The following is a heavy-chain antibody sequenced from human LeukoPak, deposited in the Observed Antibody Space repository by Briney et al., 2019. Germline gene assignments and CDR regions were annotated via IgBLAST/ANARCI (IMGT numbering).Heavy chain of an antibody. V-gene: IGHV3-15*01. D-gene: IGHD2-2*01. CDR2: IKSKTDGGKT. CDR1: GFTFSNAW. J-gene: IGHJ4*02. CDR3: TTDPDLYCSSTSCFDY. Sequence: GGSLRLSCAASGFTFSNAWMSWVRQAPGKGLEWGGRIKSKTDGGKTDYAAPVKGRFTISRDDSKNTLYLQMNSLKTEDTAVYYCTTDPDLYCSSTSCFDYWGQGTLVTVSS.